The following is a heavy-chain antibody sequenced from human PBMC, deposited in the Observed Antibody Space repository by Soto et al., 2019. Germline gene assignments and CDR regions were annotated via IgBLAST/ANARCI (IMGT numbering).Heavy chain of an antibody. CDR1: GGTFSSYA. J-gene: IGHJ6*02. CDR3: PRELVNFWYATAQLYYYYGMDV. CDR2: IIRIFGTA. D-gene: IGHD2-8*01. V-gene: IGHV1-69*12. Sequence: QVQLEQSGAEVKKPGSSVKVSCKASGGTFSSYAISWVRQAPGQGLEWMGGIIRIFGTANYAQKYQGRVTITADESTSPAYMELSILRSEDTAVYYCPRELVNFWYATAQLYYYYGMDVWVQGTTVTVSS.